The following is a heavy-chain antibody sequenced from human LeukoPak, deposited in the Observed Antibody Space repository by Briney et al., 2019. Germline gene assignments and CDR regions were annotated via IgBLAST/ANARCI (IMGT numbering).Heavy chain of an antibody. V-gene: IGHV3-7*01. J-gene: IGHJ4*02. D-gene: IGHD3-22*01. CDR3: ARGPTSITMIVVVPYFDY. CDR2: IKYDGIDK. CDR1: GFIFTDYW. Sequence: GGSLRLSCAASGFIFTDYWMNWVRQAPGKGLEWVAMIKYDGIDKQYLDSVKGRFTISRDNAKNSVYLEMNSLRAEDTAVYYCARGPTSITMIVVVPYFDYWGQGTLVTVSS.